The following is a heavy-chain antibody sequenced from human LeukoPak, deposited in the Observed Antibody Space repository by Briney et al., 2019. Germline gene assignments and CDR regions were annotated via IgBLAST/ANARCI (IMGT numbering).Heavy chain of an antibody. CDR3: ASLGGGRFDY. J-gene: IGHJ4*02. D-gene: IGHD4-23*01. CDR2: IYYIGST. Sequence: SETLSLTCTVSGDAISSSSYYWGWIRQPPGKGLEWIASIYYIGSTYYNPSLKSRVTISVDTSKNQISLKLSSVTAADTAVYYCASLGGGRFDYWGQGTLVTVSS. V-gene: IGHV4-39*01. CDR1: GDAISSSSYY.